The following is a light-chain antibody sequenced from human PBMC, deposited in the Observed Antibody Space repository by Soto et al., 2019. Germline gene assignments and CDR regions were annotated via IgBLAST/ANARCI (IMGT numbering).Light chain of an antibody. CDR2: EVS. Sequence: QSALTQPASVSGSPGQSITISCTGTSSDVGGYNYVSWYQQHPGKAPKLMIYEVSNRPSGVSNRFSGSKSGNKASLTISGLQAEDEADYYCSSYTRNSTLVFGGGTKLTVL. J-gene: IGLJ2*01. CDR3: SSYTRNSTLV. CDR1: SSDVGGYNY. V-gene: IGLV2-14*01.